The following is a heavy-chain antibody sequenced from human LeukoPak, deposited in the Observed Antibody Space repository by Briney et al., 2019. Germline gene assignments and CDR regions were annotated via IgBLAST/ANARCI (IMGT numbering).Heavy chain of an antibody. CDR3: ARDPTTVTTFYAFDI. Sequence: SETLSLTCTVSGGSINSGGPFWSWIRQHPEKGLEWIGYIYHNGSTYYNPSLKSRVTISVDTSKNQFSLQLSSVTAADTAVYYCARDPTTVTTFYAFDIWGQGTMVTVSS. CDR2: IYHNGST. V-gene: IGHV4-31*03. CDR1: GGSINSGGPF. D-gene: IGHD4-17*01. J-gene: IGHJ3*02.